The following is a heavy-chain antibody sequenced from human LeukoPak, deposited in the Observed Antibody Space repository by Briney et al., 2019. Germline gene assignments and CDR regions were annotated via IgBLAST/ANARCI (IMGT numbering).Heavy chain of an antibody. V-gene: IGHV3-48*03. CDR2: ISSSGSSI. Sequence: GGSLRLSCAASGFTFSNYEIIWVRRAPGKRLEWVSYISSSGSSIYYADAVKGRFTISRDNAKNSLYLQMNSLRVEDTAVYYCAREALGRFYMDVWGKGTAVTVSS. CDR1: GFTFSNYE. CDR3: AREALGRFYMDV. J-gene: IGHJ6*03. D-gene: IGHD7-27*01.